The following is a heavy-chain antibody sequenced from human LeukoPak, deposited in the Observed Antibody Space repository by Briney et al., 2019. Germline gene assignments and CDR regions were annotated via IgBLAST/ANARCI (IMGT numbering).Heavy chain of an antibody. CDR2: ISSSSSYI. CDR1: GFTFSSYS. Sequence: GGSLRLSCAASGFTFSSYSMNWVRQAPGKGLEWDSSISSSSSYIYYADSVKGRFTISRDNAKNSLYLQMNSLRAEDTAVYHCFIAVAGTWDSQPFDYWGQGTLVTVSS. V-gene: IGHV3-21*01. D-gene: IGHD6-19*01. J-gene: IGHJ4*02. CDR3: FIAVAGTWDSQPFDY.